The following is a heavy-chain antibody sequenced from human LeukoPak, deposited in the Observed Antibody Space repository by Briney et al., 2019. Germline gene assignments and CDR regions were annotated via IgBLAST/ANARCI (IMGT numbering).Heavy chain of an antibody. J-gene: IGHJ4*02. CDR1: GFTFSSYW. CDR3: AREKDSGYYYFDY. D-gene: IGHD3-22*01. Sequence: GGSLRLSCAASGFTFSSYWMSWVRQAPGKGLEWVANIKPDGSEKYYVDSVKGRFTISRDNSKNTLYLQMNSLRAEDTALYYCAREKDSGYYYFDYWGQGTLVTVSS. V-gene: IGHV3-7*05. CDR2: IKPDGSEK.